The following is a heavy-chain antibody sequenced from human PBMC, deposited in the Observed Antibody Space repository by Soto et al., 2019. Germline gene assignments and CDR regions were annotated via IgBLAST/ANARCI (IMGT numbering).Heavy chain of an antibody. CDR2: IYYSGST. CDR1: GGSISTSSYY. V-gene: IGHV4-39*01. CDR3: ARDYASSGDY. J-gene: IGHJ4*02. D-gene: IGHD3-22*01. Sequence: QLQLQESGPGLVKPSETLSLTCTVSGGSISTSSYYWGWIRQPPGKGLEWIGSIYYSGSTYYNPSLKSRVTISVDTSKNQFSLKLSTVTAADTAVYYWARDYASSGDYWGQGTLVTVSS.